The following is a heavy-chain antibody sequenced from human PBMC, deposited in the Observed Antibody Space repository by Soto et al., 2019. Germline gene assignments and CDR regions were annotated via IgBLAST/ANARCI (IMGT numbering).Heavy chain of an antibody. Sequence: SETLSLTCAVSGGSISSGGYSWSWIRQPPGKGLEWIGYIYHSGSTYYKPSLKSRVTISVDRSKNQFSLKLSSVTAADTAVFFCARGRNYDILTGYSEAPFDYWGQGTLVTVSS. D-gene: IGHD3-9*01. CDR3: ARGRNYDILTGYSEAPFDY. CDR2: IYHSGST. J-gene: IGHJ4*02. V-gene: IGHV4-30-2*01. CDR1: GGSISSGGYS.